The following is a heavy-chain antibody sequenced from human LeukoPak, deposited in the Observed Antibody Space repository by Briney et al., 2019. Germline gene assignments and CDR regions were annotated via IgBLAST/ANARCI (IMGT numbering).Heavy chain of an antibody. V-gene: IGHV1-46*01. CDR3: ARVHCSGGSCYGEVFDY. D-gene: IGHD2-15*01. CDR2: INPSGGST. CDR1: GYTFTNYY. Sequence: GASVKVSCEASGYTFTNYYMHWVRQAPGQGLEWMGIINPSGGSTYYAQKFQGRVTMTRDTSTTTAHMELSSLISEDTAVYYCARVHCSGGSCYGEVFDYWGQGTLVTVSS. J-gene: IGHJ4*02.